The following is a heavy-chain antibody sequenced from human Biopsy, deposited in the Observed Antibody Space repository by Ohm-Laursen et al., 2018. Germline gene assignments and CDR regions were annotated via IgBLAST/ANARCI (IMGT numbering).Heavy chain of an antibody. CDR1: GFSFKSYG. D-gene: IGHD4-11*01. Sequence: SLRLSCAASGFSFKSYGMHWVRQGPGKGLEWVAVILYDGSGEYYADSLPGRITISRDNPKNSVDLQMNSLRAEDTAVSFCARDEKRWDYSNFFSWHFDLWGRGTLVTVSS. CDR2: ILYDGSGE. J-gene: IGHJ2*01. CDR3: ARDEKRWDYSNFFSWHFDL. V-gene: IGHV3-30*03.